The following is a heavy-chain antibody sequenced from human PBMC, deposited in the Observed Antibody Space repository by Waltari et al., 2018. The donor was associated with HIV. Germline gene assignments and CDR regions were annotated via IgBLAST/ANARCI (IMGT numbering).Heavy chain of an antibody. J-gene: IGHJ4*02. V-gene: IGHV3-9*01. CDR2: ISWKSVSI. CDR3: TRDKSTVTTGSFEH. Sequence: EVQLVESGGDSIQPGRSLRLSWVVSGFNFNDYAMYWVRQAQGNGLEWVSGISWKSVSIGYADSVKGRFTISRDNARNSLFLQMDSLRVEDTALYYCTRDKSTVTTGSFEHWGQGTPVTVSS. D-gene: IGHD4-17*01. CDR1: GFNFNDYA.